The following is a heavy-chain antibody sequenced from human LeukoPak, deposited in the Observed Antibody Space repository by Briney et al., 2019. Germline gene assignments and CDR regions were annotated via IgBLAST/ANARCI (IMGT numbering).Heavy chain of an antibody. Sequence: SETLSLTCTVSGGSISSYYWSWIRQPPGKGLEWIGYIYYSGSTNYDPSLKSRVTISVDTSKNQFSLKLSSVTAADTAVYYCARTSVYFDYWGQGTLVTVSS. CDR1: GGSISSYY. CDR3: ARTSVYFDY. D-gene: IGHD3-3*01. CDR2: IYYSGST. V-gene: IGHV4-59*08. J-gene: IGHJ4*02.